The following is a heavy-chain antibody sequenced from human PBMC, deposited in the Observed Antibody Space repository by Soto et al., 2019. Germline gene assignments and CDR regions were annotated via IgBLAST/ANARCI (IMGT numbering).Heavy chain of an antibody. CDR3: AKDIGPGLYCSGGSCYAGNFDY. V-gene: IGHV3-23*01. D-gene: IGHD2-15*01. Sequence: EVQLLESGGGLVQPGGSLRLSCAASGFTFSSYAMSWVRQAPGKGLEWVSAISGSGGSTYYADSVKGRFTISRDNSKNTLYLQMNSLRAEDTAVYYCAKDIGPGLYCSGGSCYAGNFDYWGQGTLVTVSS. J-gene: IGHJ4*02. CDR1: GFTFSSYA. CDR2: ISGSGGST.